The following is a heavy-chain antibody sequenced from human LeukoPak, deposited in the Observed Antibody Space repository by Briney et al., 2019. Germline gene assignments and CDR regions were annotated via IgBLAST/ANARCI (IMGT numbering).Heavy chain of an antibody. CDR2: IYYSGST. CDR3: ARVLLSTVFDY. V-gene: IGHV4-59*01. J-gene: IGHJ4*01. CDR1: GGSISSYY. Sequence: SETLSLTCTVSGGSISSYYWSWIRQPPGKGLEWIGYIYYSGSTNYDPSLKSRVTISVDTSKNQFSLKLSSVTAADTAVYYCARVLLSTVFDYWGHGTLVTVSS. D-gene: IGHD3-10*01.